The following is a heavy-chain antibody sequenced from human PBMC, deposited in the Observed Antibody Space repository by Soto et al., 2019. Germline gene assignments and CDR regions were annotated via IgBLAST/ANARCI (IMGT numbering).Heavy chain of an antibody. D-gene: IGHD2-2*01. Sequence: PSETLSLTCTVSGGSISSGGYYWSWIRQHPGKGLEWIGYIYYSGSTYYNPSLKSRVTISVDTSKNQFSLKLSSVTAADTAVYYCASTLYCSSTSCFPYYYGMDVCGQVTTVTVAS. V-gene: IGHV4-31*03. CDR2: IYYSGST. CDR1: GGSISSGGYY. J-gene: IGHJ6*02. CDR3: ASTLYCSSTSCFPYYYGMDV.